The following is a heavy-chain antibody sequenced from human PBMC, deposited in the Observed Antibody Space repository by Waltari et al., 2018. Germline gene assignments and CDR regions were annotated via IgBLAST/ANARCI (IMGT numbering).Heavy chain of an antibody. CDR1: GYTFTDYY. Sequence: QVQLVQSGAEVKKPGASVKVSCKASGYTFTDYYIHWVRQAPGQGLEWMGWFNPNSGGANYAQKFQGRVTMTGDTSISTAYMELSRLRSDDTAVYYCARGYSSVDYFDYWGQGTLVTVSS. V-gene: IGHV1-2*02. D-gene: IGHD6-19*01. J-gene: IGHJ4*02. CDR2: FNPNSGGA. CDR3: ARGYSSVDYFDY.